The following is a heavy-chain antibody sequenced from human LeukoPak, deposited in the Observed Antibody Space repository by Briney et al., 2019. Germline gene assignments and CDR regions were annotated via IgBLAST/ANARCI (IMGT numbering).Heavy chain of an antibody. J-gene: IGHJ4*02. V-gene: IGHV3-23*01. D-gene: IGHD5-24*01. CDR2: ISGSGSTI. CDR1: GFTFSSYA. CDR3: AVATIGRY. Sequence: GGSLRLSCAASGFTFSSYAMSWVRQAPGKGLEWVSAISGSGSTIYYADSVKGRFTISRDNAKNSLYLQMNSLRAEDTAVYYCAVATIGRYWGQGTLVTVSS.